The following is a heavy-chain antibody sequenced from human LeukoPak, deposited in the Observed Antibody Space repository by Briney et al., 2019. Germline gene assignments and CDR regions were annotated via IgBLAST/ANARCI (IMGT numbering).Heavy chain of an antibody. D-gene: IGHD1-26*01. Sequence: GGSLRLSCAASGFTFSSYAMSWVRQAPGKGLEWVSAISGSGGSTYYADSVKGRFTISRDNSKSTLYLQMNSLRAEDTAVYYCAKDRRELNYFDYWGQGTLVTVSS. J-gene: IGHJ4*02. CDR3: AKDRRELNYFDY. V-gene: IGHV3-23*01. CDR2: ISGSGGST. CDR1: GFTFSSYA.